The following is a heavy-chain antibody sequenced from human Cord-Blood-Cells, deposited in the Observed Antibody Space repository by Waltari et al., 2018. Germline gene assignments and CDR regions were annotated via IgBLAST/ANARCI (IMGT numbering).Heavy chain of an antibody. CDR1: GGTFSSYA. V-gene: IGHV1-69*09. CDR2: IIPILSIA. J-gene: IGHJ3*02. CDR3: ARGGRYCSSTSCYTNDAFDI. Sequence: QVQLVQSGAEVKKPGCSVKVSCKASGGTFSSYAISWVRQAPGQGLEWMGMIIPILSIANYAQKFQCRVTITADKSTSTAYMELSSLRSEDTAVYYCARGGRYCSSTSCYTNDAFDIWGQGTMVTVSS. D-gene: IGHD2-2*02.